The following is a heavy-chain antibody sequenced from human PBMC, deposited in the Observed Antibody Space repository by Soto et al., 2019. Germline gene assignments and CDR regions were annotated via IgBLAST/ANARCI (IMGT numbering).Heavy chain of an antibody. Sequence: PSEALSLTFPFSGGTFNAFSWSWIRQPPGKGLEWIGEINHSGTTNYNPSLKSRVTLSVDTSKDQFSLKLTSVTAADTAVYFCARGYSSGWYGTYVWGDSWGQGTLVTVS. J-gene: IGHJ4*02. V-gene: IGHV4-34*01. D-gene: IGHD6-19*01. CDR2: INHSGTT. CDR1: GGTFNAFS. CDR3: ARGYSSGWYGTYVWGDS.